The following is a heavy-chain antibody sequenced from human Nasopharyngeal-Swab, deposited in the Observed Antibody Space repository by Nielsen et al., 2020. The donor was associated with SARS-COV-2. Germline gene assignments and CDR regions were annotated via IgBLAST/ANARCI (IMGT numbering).Heavy chain of an antibody. V-gene: IGHV3-11*05. Sequence: GESLKISCAASGFTFSDYYMSWIRQAPGKGLEWVSNISSSSYTYYADSVKGRFTISRHNSKNTLYLQMNSLRAEDTAVYYCARAVGYCSGGSCYSLDYWGQGTLVTVSS. D-gene: IGHD2-15*01. CDR2: ISSSSYT. J-gene: IGHJ4*02. CDR3: ARAVGYCSGGSCYSLDY. CDR1: GFTFSDYY.